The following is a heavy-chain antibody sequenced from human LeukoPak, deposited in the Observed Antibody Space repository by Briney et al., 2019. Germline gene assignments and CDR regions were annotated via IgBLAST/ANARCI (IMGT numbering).Heavy chain of an antibody. Sequence: PSETLSLTCIVSGGSVSSSSYYWAWVRQPPGKGLEWIGRIYYSGSTYYNPSLKSRVTISLDTSKNQFSLKLSSVTTADTAVYYCARGISDFQHWGQGTLVTVSS. CDR2: IYYSGST. J-gene: IGHJ1*01. CDR1: GGSVSSSSYY. V-gene: IGHV4-39*07. CDR3: ARGISDFQH. D-gene: IGHD6-19*01.